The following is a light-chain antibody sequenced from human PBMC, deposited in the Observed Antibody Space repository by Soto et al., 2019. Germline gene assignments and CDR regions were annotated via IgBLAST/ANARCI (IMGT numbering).Light chain of an antibody. V-gene: IGKV3-11*01. CDR1: QSVSSY. Sequence: EIVLTQSPATLSLSPGERATLSCRASQSVSSYLAWYQQKPGQAPRLLIYDASNRATGIPARFSGSGSGTDFTRTISSLEPEDCAVYYCQQRSTWPQTFGQGNNLEIK. CDR3: QQRSTWPQT. J-gene: IGKJ2*01. CDR2: DAS.